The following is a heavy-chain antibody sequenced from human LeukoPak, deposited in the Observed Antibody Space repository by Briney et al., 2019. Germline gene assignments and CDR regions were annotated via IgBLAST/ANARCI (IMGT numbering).Heavy chain of an antibody. D-gene: IGHD6-19*01. V-gene: IGHV4-34*01. CDR2: INHSGST. CDR3: ARGRGRSIAVAGKDFDL. J-gene: IGHJ2*01. Sequence: SETLSFTCAGYGGSFSGYYWSWIRQPPGKGLEWIGEINHSGSTNYNPSLKSRVTISVDTSKNQFSLKLSSVTAADTAVYYCARGRGRSIAVAGKDFDLWGRGTLVTVSS. CDR1: GGSFSGYY.